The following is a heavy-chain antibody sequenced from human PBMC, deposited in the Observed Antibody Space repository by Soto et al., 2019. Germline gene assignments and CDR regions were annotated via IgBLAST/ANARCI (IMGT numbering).Heavy chain of an antibody. CDR1: VFTFRNYW. J-gene: IGHJ4*01. Sequence: PGWSLRLSCAASVFTFRNYWMHWVRQVPGRGLVWVSRIDHEGIGTSYADSVKGRFTISRDNAKNMVYLEMNSLRAEDTAVYYCGGVFEYWGHGTLVTVSS. CDR3: GGVFEY. V-gene: IGHV3-74*01. CDR2: IDHEGIGT. D-gene: IGHD2-8*01.